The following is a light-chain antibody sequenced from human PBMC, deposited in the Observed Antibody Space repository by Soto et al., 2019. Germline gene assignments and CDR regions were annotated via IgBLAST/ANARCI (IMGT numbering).Light chain of an antibody. Sequence: EIVFTHSPSPLSLSTLPRATLSFRASQSFSNYLAWYQQKPGQAPRLLISVASNRATGIPARFSGSGSETDFTLTISSLESEDFAVYYCQQRGTFGQGTRLEIK. V-gene: IGKV3-11*01. CDR2: VAS. CDR3: QQRGT. J-gene: IGKJ5*01. CDR1: QSFSNY.